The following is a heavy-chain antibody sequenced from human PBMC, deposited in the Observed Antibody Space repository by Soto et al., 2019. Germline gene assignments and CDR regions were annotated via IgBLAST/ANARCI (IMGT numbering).Heavy chain of an antibody. CDR3: AKDVFGWELLTHFDY. D-gene: IGHD1-26*01. Sequence: GGSLRLSCAASGFTFSNYAMTWVRQGPGKGLEWVSAISGSGGSTYYADSVKGRFTISRDNSKNTLYLQMNSLRAEDTAVYYCAKDVFGWELLTHFDYWGQGTLVTVSS. V-gene: IGHV3-23*01. CDR2: ISGSGGST. CDR1: GFTFSNYA. J-gene: IGHJ4*02.